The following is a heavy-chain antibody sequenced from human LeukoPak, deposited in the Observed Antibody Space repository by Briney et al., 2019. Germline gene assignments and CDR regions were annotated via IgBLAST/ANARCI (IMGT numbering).Heavy chain of an antibody. CDR2: ISAYNGNT. CDR1: GYTFTSYG. V-gene: IGHV1-18*01. Sequence: GASVKVSCKASGYTFTSYGISWVRQAPGQGLEWMGWISAYNGNTNYAQKLQGRVTMTTDTSTSTAYMELRSLRSDDTAVYYCARVYDTKQRSYFHHWGQGTLVTVSS. CDR3: ARVYDTKQRSYFHH. J-gene: IGHJ1*01. D-gene: IGHD3-3*01.